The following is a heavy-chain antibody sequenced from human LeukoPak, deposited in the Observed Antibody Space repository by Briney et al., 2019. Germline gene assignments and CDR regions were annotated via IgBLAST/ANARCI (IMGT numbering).Heavy chain of an antibody. CDR3: ARRSRNCSSTSCYFLYYMDV. Sequence: GGSLRLSCAASGFTFSNAWMSWVRQAPGKGLEWVSYISSNGSTIYYADSVKGRFTISRDNAKNSLYLQMNSLRAEDTAVYYCARRSRNCSSTSCYFLYYMDVWGKGTTVTISS. CDR1: GFTFSNAW. J-gene: IGHJ6*03. CDR2: ISSNGSTI. V-gene: IGHV3-11*01. D-gene: IGHD2-2*01.